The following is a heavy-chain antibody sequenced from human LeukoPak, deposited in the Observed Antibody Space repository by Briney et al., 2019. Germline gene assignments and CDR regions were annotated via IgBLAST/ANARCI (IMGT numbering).Heavy chain of an antibody. CDR3: ARDGGTGIPFDY. D-gene: IGHD1-1*01. CDR1: GFTFSSYS. J-gene: IGHJ4*02. CDR2: ISSSSSYI. Sequence: GGSLRLSCAASGFTFSSYSMNWVRQAPGKGLEWVSSISSSSSYIYYADSVKGRFTISRDNAKNSLYLQMNSLRAEDTAVYYCARDGGTGIPFDYWGQGTLVTVSS. V-gene: IGHV3-21*01.